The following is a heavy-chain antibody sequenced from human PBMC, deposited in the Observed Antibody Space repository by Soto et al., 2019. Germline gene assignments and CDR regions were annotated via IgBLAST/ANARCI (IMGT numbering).Heavy chain of an antibody. CDR2: VSGDERGS. Sequence: EVQLVGSGGGLVQPGGSLRLSCVASGFSLSDYWMNWVRQDPAKGLVWVSRVSGDERGSIYADSVKGRFTISRDNARNTLYLQMSSLRADDTALYFCARDNYGRFDLWGQGILVSVSS. CDR1: GFSLSDYW. CDR3: ARDNYGRFDL. V-gene: IGHV3-74*01. J-gene: IGHJ4*02. D-gene: IGHD4-17*01.